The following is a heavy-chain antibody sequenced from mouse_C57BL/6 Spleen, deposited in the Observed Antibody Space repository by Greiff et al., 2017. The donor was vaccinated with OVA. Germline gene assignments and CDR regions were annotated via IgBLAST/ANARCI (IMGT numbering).Heavy chain of an antibody. J-gene: IGHJ1*03. CDR3: ARKGVMVHSCFDF. Sequence: VQLQQPGAELARPGASVKMSCKASGYTFTSYTMHWVKQRPGQGLEWIGYINPSSGYTKYNQKFKDKATLTADKSSSTAYMQLSSLTSDDSSVYSCARKGVMVHSCFDFWGTGTTVTVSS. D-gene: IGHD1-1*02. CDR1: GYTFTSYT. CDR2: INPSSGYT. V-gene: IGHV1-4*01.